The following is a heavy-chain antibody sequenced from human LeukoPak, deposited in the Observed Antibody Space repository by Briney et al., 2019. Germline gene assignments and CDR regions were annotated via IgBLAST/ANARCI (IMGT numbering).Heavy chain of an antibody. CDR3: ARSYSNHLFGMDV. D-gene: IGHD4-11*01. J-gene: IGHJ6*02. CDR2: IYSGGST. CDR1: GFTVGSYY. Sequence: GGSLRLSCAASGFTVGSYYMTWVRQAPGKGLEWVSVIYSGGSTYYADSVKGRVAISRDNSNNTVFLQMNIVRAEDTAVYYCARSYSNHLFGMDVWGQGTTVTVSS. V-gene: IGHV3-66*01.